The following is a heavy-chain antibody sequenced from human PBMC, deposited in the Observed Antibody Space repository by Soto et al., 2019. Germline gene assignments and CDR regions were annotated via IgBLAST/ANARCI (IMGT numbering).Heavy chain of an antibody. J-gene: IGHJ4*02. CDR2: IFHSGTT. V-gene: IGHV4-31*03. D-gene: IGHD1-1*01. Sequence: PSETLSLTCTVSGGSISSGGYFWSWIRQPPGKGLEWIGNIFHSGTTYYNPSLKSRVTISVDTSKNQFSLKLSSVTAADTAVYFCARGVLYWGQGTLVTVSS. CDR1: GGSISSGGYF. CDR3: ARGVLY.